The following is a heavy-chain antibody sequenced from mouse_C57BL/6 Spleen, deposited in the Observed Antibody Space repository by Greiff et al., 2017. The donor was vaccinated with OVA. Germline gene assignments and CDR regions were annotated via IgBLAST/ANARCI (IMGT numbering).Heavy chain of an antibody. CDR1: GFTFSDYY. CDR3: ARFSYGYYAMDY. D-gene: IGHD2-1*01. J-gene: IGHJ4*01. V-gene: IGHV5-12*01. CDR2: ISNGGGST. Sequence: EVMLVESGGGLVQPGGSLKLSCAASGFTFSDYYMYWVRQTPEKRLEWVAYISNGGGSTYYPDTVKGRFTISRDNAKNTLYLQMSRLKSEDTAMYYCARFSYGYYAMDYWGQGTSVTVSS.